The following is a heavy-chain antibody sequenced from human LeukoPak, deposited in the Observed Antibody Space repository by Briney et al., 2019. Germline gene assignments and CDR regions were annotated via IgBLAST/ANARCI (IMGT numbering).Heavy chain of an antibody. V-gene: IGHV3-23*01. CDR3: AKCRGGSCNYFDY. D-gene: IGHD2-15*01. CDR2: ISGSGDST. CDR1: GFTFSGYA. J-gene: IGHJ4*02. Sequence: GGSLRLSCAASGFTFSGYAMSWVRQAPGKGLEWVSAISGSGDSTYYADSVKGRSTISRDNSKNTLYLQMNSLRAEDTAVYYCAKCRGGSCNYFDYWGQGTLVTVSS.